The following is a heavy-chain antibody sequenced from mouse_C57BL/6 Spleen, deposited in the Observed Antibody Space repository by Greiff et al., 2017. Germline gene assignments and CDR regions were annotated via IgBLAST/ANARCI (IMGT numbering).Heavy chain of an antibody. V-gene: IGHV1-76*01. Sequence: QVQLKESGAELVRPGASVKLSCKASGYTFTDYYINWVKQRPGQGLEWIARIYPGSGNTYYNEKFKGKATLTAEKSSSTAYMQLSSLTSEDSAVYFCAREVTGPFDYWGQGTTLTVSS. D-gene: IGHD2-1*01. CDR3: AREVTGPFDY. CDR1: GYTFTDYY. J-gene: IGHJ2*01. CDR2: IYPGSGNT.